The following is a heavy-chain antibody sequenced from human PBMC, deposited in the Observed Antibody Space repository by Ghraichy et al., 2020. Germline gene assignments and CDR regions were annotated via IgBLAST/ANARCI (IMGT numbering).Heavy chain of an antibody. CDR1: GYTFTNYD. CDR2: MNPDSGNT. CDR3: ARSFHFQVRRNFDY. Sequence: ASVPVSCKASGYTFTNYDINWVRQASGQGLEWVGWMNPDSGNTGYAQKFQGRVTFTRDTSISTAYMELSSLRSDDTAVYYCARSFHFQVRRNFDYWGQGALVTVSS. J-gene: IGHJ4*02. D-gene: IGHD2/OR15-2a*01. V-gene: IGHV1-8*03.